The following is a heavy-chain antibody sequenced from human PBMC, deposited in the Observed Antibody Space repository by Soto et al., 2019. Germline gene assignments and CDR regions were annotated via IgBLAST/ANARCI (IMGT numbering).Heavy chain of an antibody. Sequence: PSETLSLTCTVSGGSIGSYYWSWIRQPPGKGLEWIGYIYYSGSTNYNPSLKSRVTISVDTSKNQFSLKLSSVTAADTAVYYCARQVPAAIRLGWFDPWGQGTLVTVSS. CDR1: GGSIGSYY. CDR2: IYYSGST. D-gene: IGHD2-2*02. CDR3: ARQVPAAIRLGWFDP. V-gene: IGHV4-59*01. J-gene: IGHJ5*02.